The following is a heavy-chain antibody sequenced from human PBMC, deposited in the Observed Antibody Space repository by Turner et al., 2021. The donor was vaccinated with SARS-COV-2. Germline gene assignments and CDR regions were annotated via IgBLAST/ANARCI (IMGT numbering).Heavy chain of an antibody. Sequence: EVQRVDSVGRVRQLGGSCRLSCATSGFTLSSYAMNWVRQAPGKGLEWVSAISSSGGSIDYADSVKGRFTISRDNAKNTLYLQMNSLRAEDTAVYYCAKDVGEYTARVNVFDYWGQGTLVTVSS. V-gene: IGHV3-23*04. CDR2: ISSSGGSI. D-gene: IGHD5-18*01. CDR3: AKDVGEYTARVNVFDY. CDR1: GFTLSSYA. J-gene: IGHJ4*02.